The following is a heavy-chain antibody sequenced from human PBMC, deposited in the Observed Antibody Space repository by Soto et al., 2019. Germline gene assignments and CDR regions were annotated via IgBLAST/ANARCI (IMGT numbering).Heavy chain of an antibody. CDR2: ISGSGGST. D-gene: IGHD3-22*01. J-gene: IGHJ6*02. CDR3: ARGDRNHYDSRYYYYGMDV. CDR1: GFTFSSYA. V-gene: IGHV3-23*01. Sequence: GGSLRLSCAASGFTFSSYAMSWVRQAPGKGLEWVSAISGSGGSTYYADSVKGRFTISKDNSKNTLYLQMNSLRAEDTAVYYCARGDRNHYDSRYYYYGMDVWGQGTTVTVSS.